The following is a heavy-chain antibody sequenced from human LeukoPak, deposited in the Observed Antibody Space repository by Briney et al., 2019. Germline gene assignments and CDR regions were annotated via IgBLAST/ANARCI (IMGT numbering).Heavy chain of an antibody. CDR2: INSDGSST. CDR3: ARTILRAGQTDY. V-gene: IGHV3-74*01. CDR1: GFSLTGSW. J-gene: IGHJ4*02. Sequence: PGGSLRLSCAASGFSLTGSWIHWVRQAPGKGLVWVSRINSDGSSTSYADSVKGRFTISRDNAKNTLYLQMNSLRAEDTAVYYCARTILRAGQTDYWGQGTLVTVSS. D-gene: IGHD4-17*01.